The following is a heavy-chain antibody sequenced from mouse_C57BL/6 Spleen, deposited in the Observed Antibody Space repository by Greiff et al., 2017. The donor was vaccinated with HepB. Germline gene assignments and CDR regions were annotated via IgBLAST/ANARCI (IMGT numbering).Heavy chain of an antibody. V-gene: IGHV1-82*01. J-gene: IGHJ3*01. D-gene: IGHD1-1*02. Sequence: QVQLQQSGPELVKPGASVKISCKASGYAFSSSWMNWVKQRPGKGLEWIGRIYPGDGDTNYNGKFKGKATLTADKSSSTAYMQLSSLTSEDSAVYFCAGGYPLFAYWGQGTLVTVSA. CDR1: GYAFSSSW. CDR3: AGGYPLFAY. CDR2: IYPGDGDT.